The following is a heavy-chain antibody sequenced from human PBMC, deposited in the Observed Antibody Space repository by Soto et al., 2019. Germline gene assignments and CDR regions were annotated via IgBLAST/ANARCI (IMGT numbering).Heavy chain of an antibody. D-gene: IGHD5-12*01. J-gene: IGHJ4*02. CDR3: AKDLAEMATSLRFDY. CDR1: RFFFGSSG. CDR2: ISYDGSNK. Sequence: PGVSLRLSCAASRFFFGSSGMHWVRQAPGKGLEWVAGISYDGSNKYYADSVKGRFTISRDNSKNTLYLQMNILRAEDTAVYYCAKDLAEMATSLRFDYWGQGT. V-gene: IGHV3-30*18.